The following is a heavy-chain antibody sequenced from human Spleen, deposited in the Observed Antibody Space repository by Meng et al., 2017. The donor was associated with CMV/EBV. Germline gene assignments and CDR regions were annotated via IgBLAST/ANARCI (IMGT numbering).Heavy chain of an antibody. J-gene: IGHJ5*02. V-gene: IGHV1-46*01. CDR1: GYTLTAYY. Sequence: CKASGYTLTAYYMHWVRQAPGQGLEWMGLINPSGGTTSYAQKFQGRLTLTRDTSTSTVYMELSSLRSEDTALYYCAREWEPPGWFDPWGQGTLVTVSS. CDR2: INPSGGTT. CDR3: AREWEPPGWFDP. D-gene: IGHD1-26*01.